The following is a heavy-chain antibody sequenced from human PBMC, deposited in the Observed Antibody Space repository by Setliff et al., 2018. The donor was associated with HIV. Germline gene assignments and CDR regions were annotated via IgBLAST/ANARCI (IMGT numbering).Heavy chain of an antibody. D-gene: IGHD2-21*01. CDR2: IYHSGST. CDR3: ARRRETIVVVIGIPNWYFDL. Sequence: SETLSLTCAVSGSSISNGYYWGWIRQPPGKGLEWIGSIYHSGSTYYNPSLKSRVSISLDTSKNQFSLKLSSVTAADTAVYYCARRRETIVVVIGIPNWYFDLWGRGTLVTVSS. V-gene: IGHV4-38-2*01. CDR1: GSSISNGYY. J-gene: IGHJ2*01.